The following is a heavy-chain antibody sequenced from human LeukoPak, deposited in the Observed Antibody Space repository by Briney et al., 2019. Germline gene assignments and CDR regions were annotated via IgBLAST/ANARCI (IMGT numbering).Heavy chain of an antibody. D-gene: IGHD1-26*01. CDR3: ANDYSGSLSYYFDY. Sequence: ASVKVSCKASGYTFTGYYMHWVRQAPGQGLEWMGWINPNSGGTNYAQKFQGRVTMTRGTSISTAYMELSRLRSDDTAVYYCANDYSGSLSYYFDYWGQGTLVTVSS. J-gene: IGHJ4*02. CDR2: INPNSGGT. CDR1: GYTFTGYY. V-gene: IGHV1-2*02.